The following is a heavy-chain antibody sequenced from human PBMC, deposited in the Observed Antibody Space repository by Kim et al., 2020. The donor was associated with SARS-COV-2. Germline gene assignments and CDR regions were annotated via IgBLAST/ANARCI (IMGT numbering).Heavy chain of an antibody. Sequence: LKSRVTRSVDTSKNQSSLKLSSVTAADTAVYYCARRYYYGSGSYFDWFDPWGQGTLVTVSS. D-gene: IGHD3-10*01. J-gene: IGHJ5*02. CDR3: ARRYYYGSGSYFDWFDP. V-gene: IGHV4-39*01.